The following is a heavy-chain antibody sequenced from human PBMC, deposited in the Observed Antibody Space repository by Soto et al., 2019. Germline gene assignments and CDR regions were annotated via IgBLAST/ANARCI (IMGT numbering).Heavy chain of an antibody. CDR1: GYTFTSYA. Sequence: QVQLVQSGAEEKKPGASVKVSCKASGYTFTSYATHWVRQAPGQRLEWMGWINAGNGNTKYSQKFKGRVTITRDTSASTAYMELSSLRSEDTAVYYCARASGWYVSDYWGQGTLVTVSS. D-gene: IGHD6-19*01. J-gene: IGHJ4*02. CDR3: ARASGWYVSDY. CDR2: INAGNGNT. V-gene: IGHV1-3*05.